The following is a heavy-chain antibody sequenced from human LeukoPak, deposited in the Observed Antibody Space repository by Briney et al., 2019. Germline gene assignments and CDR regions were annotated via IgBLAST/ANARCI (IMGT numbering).Heavy chain of an antibody. Sequence: GGSLRLSCAASGFTFSGCSMNWVRQAPGKGLEWVSSISSTSSYIYYADSVKGRFTISRDNAKNSLYLQMNSLRAEDTAVYYCARDSSSSYFYYYGMDVWGQGTTVTVSS. CDR2: ISSTSSYI. D-gene: IGHD6-6*01. CDR3: ARDSSSSYFYYYGMDV. CDR1: GFTFSGCS. V-gene: IGHV3-21*01. J-gene: IGHJ6*02.